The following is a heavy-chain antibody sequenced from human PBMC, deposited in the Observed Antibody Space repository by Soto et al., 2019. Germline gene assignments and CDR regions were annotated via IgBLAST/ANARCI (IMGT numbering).Heavy chain of an antibody. D-gene: IGHD6-13*01. J-gene: IGHJ4*02. CDR3: ARGLVDAAAASDY. V-gene: IGHV1-3*01. CDR2: INAGNGNT. Sequence: QVQLVQSGAEGKKPGASVKVSCKASGYTFTSYAMHWVRQAPGQRLEWMGWINAGNGNTKYSQKFQGRVTITRDTSASTAYMELGSLRSEDTAVYYCARGLVDAAAASDYWGQGTLVTVSS. CDR1: GYTFTSYA.